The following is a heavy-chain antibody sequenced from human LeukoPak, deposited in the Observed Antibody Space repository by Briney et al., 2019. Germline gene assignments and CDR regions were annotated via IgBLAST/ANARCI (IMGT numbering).Heavy chain of an antibody. CDR1: GFTFSRYS. V-gene: IGHV3-21*01. Sequence: GGSLRLSCAASGFTFSRYSINWVRQAPGKGLEWVSSISSDSNYIYYPDSMKGRFTVSRDNAKNSLYLQMDSLRAEDTAVYYCARGWLQLPYYFDYWGQGTLVTVSS. CDR3: ARGWLQLPYYFDY. CDR2: ISSDSNYI. D-gene: IGHD5-24*01. J-gene: IGHJ4*02.